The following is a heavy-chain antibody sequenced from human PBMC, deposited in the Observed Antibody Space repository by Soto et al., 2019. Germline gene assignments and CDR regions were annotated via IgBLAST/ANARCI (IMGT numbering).Heavy chain of an antibody. CDR2: INPNSGGT. J-gene: IGHJ4*02. CDR1: GYTFTGYY. D-gene: IGHD4-17*01. CDR3: ARDPYGDFYFDY. V-gene: IGHV1-2*06. Sequence: GASVKVSCKASGYTFTGYYMHWVRQAPVQGLEWMGRINPNSGGTNYAQKFQGRVTMTRDTSISTAYMELSRLRSDDTAVYYCARDPYGDFYFDYRGQGTLVTVSS.